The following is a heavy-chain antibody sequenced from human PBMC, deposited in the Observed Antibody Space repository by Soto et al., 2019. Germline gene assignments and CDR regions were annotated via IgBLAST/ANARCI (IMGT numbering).Heavy chain of an antibody. D-gene: IGHD3-3*01. CDR1: GFTFSSYA. Sequence: PGGSLRLSCAASGFTFSSYAMHWVRQAPGKGLEWVAVISYDGSNKYYADSVKGRFTISRDNSKNTLYLQMNSLRAEDTAVYYCARDRDFWSGSAPSKYYYYGMDVWGQGTTVTVSS. CDR3: ARDRDFWSGSAPSKYYYYGMDV. J-gene: IGHJ6*02. V-gene: IGHV3-30-3*01. CDR2: ISYDGSNK.